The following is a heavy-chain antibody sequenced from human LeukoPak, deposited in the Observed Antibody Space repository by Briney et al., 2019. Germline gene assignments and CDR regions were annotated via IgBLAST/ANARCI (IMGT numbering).Heavy chain of an antibody. J-gene: IGHJ5*02. CDR1: GFTFTTYW. CDR2: IKQDGSEK. CDR3: ARPLLYYYGSETYFWFDP. Sequence: GGSLRLSCAASGFTFTTYWMGWVRQAPGKGLEWVASIKQDGSEKYYVDSVKGRFTISRDNAENSLYLQMNSLRADDTAFYYCARPLLYYYGSETYFWFDPWGQGTLVTVSS. V-gene: IGHV3-7*01. D-gene: IGHD3-10*01.